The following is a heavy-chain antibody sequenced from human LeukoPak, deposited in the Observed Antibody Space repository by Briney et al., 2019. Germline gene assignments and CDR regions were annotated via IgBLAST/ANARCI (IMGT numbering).Heavy chain of an antibody. J-gene: IGHJ6*03. V-gene: IGHV1-18*01. Sequence: AASVKVSCKASGYTFTSYGISWVRQAPGQGLEWMGWISAYNGNTNYAQKLQGRVTMTTDTSTSTAYMELRSLRSEDTAVYYCARAVTMVRGVYYYYMDVWGKGTTVTVSS. CDR1: GYTFTSYG. D-gene: IGHD3-10*01. CDR2: ISAYNGNT. CDR3: ARAVTMVRGVYYYYMDV.